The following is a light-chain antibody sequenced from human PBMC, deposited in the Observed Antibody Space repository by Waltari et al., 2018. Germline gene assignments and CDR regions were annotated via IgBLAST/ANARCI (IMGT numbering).Light chain of an antibody. V-gene: IGLV2-23*02. Sequence: QSALTQPASASGSPGQSITIPCPGTSSDIWSYNFVSWYQHHPGKAPKLILYEVTKRPSGVSDRFSGSKSGNTASLTISGLQAEDDADYYCYSSAMSAFVVFGGGTKLTVL. CDR2: EVT. CDR3: YSSAMSAFVV. J-gene: IGLJ3*02. CDR1: SSDIWSYNF.